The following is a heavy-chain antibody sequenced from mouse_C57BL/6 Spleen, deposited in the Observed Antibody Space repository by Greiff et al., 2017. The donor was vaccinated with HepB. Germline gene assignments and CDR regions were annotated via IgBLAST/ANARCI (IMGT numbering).Heavy chain of an antibody. CDR1: GYTFTSYG. D-gene: IGHD6-1*01. CDR2: IYPRSGNT. CDR3: ARQEPYWYFDV. Sequence: VQLQQSGAELARPGASVKLSCKASGYTFTSYGISGVKQRTGQGLEWIGEIYPRSGNTYYNEKFKGKATLTADKSSSTAYMELRSLTSEDSAVYFCARQEPYWYFDVWGTGTTVTVSS. J-gene: IGHJ1*03. V-gene: IGHV1-81*01.